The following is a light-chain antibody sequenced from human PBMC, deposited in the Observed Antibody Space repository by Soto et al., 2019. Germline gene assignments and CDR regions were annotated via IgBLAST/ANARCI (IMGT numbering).Light chain of an antibody. CDR2: EVS. CDR1: SGDVGGYNF. J-gene: IGLJ3*02. V-gene: IGLV2-8*01. Sequence: QSVLTQPPSASGSPGQSVTTSCTGTSGDVGGYNFVSWYQQHPGKAPKFMIYEVSKRPSGVPDRFSGSKSGNTASLTVSGLQAEDEADYYCSSYAGGIKWVFGGGTKLTVL. CDR3: SSYAGGIKWV.